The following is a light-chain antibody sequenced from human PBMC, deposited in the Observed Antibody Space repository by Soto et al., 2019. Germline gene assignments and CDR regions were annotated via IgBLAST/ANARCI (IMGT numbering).Light chain of an antibody. Sequence: EIVLTQSPGTLSLSPGERATLCCRSSQTLNSDYLAWYQQKPGQAPRLLIYDASNRATGIPARFSGSGSGTEFTLTISSLQSEDFAMYYCQQYTHWPVWSFGQGTKVDIK. J-gene: IGKJ1*01. CDR2: DAS. CDR1: QTLNSDY. V-gene: IGKV3-20*01. CDR3: QQYTHWPVWS.